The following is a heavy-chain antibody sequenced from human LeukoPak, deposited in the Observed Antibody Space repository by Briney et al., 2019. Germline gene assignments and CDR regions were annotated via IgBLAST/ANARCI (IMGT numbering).Heavy chain of an antibody. J-gene: IGHJ4*02. CDR2: IDRRGTT. CDR3: ATDRPGRYFASGSYGY. V-gene: IGHV4-4*02. D-gene: IGHD3-16*01. Sequence: PSETLSLTCAVSGASLGNDNWWTWVRQSPGKGLGWMGEIDRRGTTNYNPSLESRVTISIDKSNNKFSLRLTSVTAADTAIYYCATDRPGRYFASGSYGYWGQGTLVTLSS. CDR1: GASLGNDNW.